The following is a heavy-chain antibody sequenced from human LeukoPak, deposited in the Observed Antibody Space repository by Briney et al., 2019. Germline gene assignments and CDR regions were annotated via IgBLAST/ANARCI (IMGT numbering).Heavy chain of an antibody. CDR2: IKQDGSDY. CDR3: AREQTPVIHYYFDS. CDR1: GFTFSSYW. D-gene: IGHD3-16*02. V-gene: IGHV3-7*01. Sequence: TGGSLRLSCAASGFTFSSYWMSWVCQAPGKGLGLVSNIKQDGSDYYYVDSVKGRFTISRDNAKNSLYLQMNSLRAEDTAVYYCAREQTPVIHYYFDSWGQGTLVTVSS. J-gene: IGHJ4*02.